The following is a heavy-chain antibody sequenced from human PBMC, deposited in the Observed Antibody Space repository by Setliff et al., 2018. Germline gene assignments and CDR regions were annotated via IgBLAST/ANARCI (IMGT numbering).Heavy chain of an antibody. CDR3: VRGQGPRTVVAIPFDH. CDR1: GGTFSTYA. CDR2: IISMFGTT. V-gene: IGHV1-69*05. D-gene: IGHD3-22*01. J-gene: IGHJ4*02. Sequence: ASVKVSCKASGGTFSTYAISWVRQAPGQGLEWMGGIISMFGTTNYAQKFQGRVTITTDKSTSTAYMELSSLRSEDTAIYYCVRGQGPRTVVAIPFDHWGQGTLVTVSS.